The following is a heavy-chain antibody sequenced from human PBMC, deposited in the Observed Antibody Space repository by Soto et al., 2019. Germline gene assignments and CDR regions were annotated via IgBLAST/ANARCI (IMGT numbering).Heavy chain of an antibody. J-gene: IGHJ4*02. D-gene: IGHD3-3*01. V-gene: IGHV1-3*01. Sequence: ASVKVSCKASGYTFTSYAMHWVRQAPGQRLEWMGWINAGNGNTKYSQKFQGRVTITRDTSASTAYMELSSLRSEDTAVYYCARDLRDPTTICGVVINWVFDYWGQGTLVTVTS. CDR1: GYTFTSYA. CDR2: INAGNGNT. CDR3: ARDLRDPTTICGVVINWVFDY.